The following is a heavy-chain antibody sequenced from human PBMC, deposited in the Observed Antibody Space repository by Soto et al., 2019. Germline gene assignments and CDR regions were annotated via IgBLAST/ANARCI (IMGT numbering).Heavy chain of an antibody. CDR1: GFTFSSYW. CDR2: INSDGSST. V-gene: IGHV3-74*03. Sequence: PGGSLRLSCAASGFTFSSYWMHWVRQAPGKGLVWVSRINSDGSSTKYADSVKGRFTISRDNSNNSLYLQMNSLSAEDTAVYYCARGCHYWGQGTLVTVSS. CDR3: ARGCHY. D-gene: IGHD2-8*01. J-gene: IGHJ4*02.